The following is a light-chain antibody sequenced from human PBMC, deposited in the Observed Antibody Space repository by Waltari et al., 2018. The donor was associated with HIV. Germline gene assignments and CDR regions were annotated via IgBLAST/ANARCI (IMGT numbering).Light chain of an antibody. CDR1: SDSVSINYY. J-gene: IGLJ3*02. Sequence: QTVVTQEPSFSVSPGGTVTLTCALNSDSVSINYYPGWFQQTPGQAPRTLISSTYSRSSGVPDRFSGSILGNKAALTITGAQADDDSVYFCALYMTGAIWVFGGGTKLTVL. CDR2: STY. CDR3: ALYMTGAIWV. V-gene: IGLV8-61*01.